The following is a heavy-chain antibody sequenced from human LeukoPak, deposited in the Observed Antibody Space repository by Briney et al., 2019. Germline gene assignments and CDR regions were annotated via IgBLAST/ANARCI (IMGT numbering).Heavy chain of an antibody. CDR1: GGTLSRIV. CDR3: ARDRSGSRWRWFDP. V-gene: IGHV1-46*01. Sequence: ASVKVSCKASGGTLSRIVISWVRQAPGQGLEWMGIINPTGGSASYAQKFQGRVSMTSDTSTSTLYLELSSLRSEDTAVCYCARDRSGSRWRWFDPWGQGTLVTVSS. CDR2: INPTGGSA. J-gene: IGHJ5*02. D-gene: IGHD6-13*01.